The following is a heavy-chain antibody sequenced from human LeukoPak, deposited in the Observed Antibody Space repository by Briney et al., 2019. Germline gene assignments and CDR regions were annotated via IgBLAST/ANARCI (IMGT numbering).Heavy chain of an antibody. Sequence: ASVKVSCKASGYTFTSYGISWVRQAPGQGLEWMGWISAYNGNTNYAQKLQGRVTMTTDTSTSTAYMELRSLRSDDTAVYYCERASKPPRALLWFGAQTEGNWFDPWGQGTLVTVSS. CDR2: ISAYNGNT. V-gene: IGHV1-18*01. J-gene: IGHJ5*02. CDR1: GYTFTSYG. D-gene: IGHD3-10*01. CDR3: ERASKPPRALLWFGAQTEGNWFDP.